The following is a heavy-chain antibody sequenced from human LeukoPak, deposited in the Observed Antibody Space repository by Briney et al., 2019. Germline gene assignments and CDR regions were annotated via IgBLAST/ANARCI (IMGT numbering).Heavy chain of an antibody. Sequence: PGGSLRLSCAASGFTFSSYGMHWVRQAPGKGLEWVAVISYDGSNKQYADSVKGRFTISRDNSKNTIYLQINRVRPDDTAVYYCAKPALYSSSWYNYFGNWGQGTLVTVSS. CDR1: GFTFSSYG. J-gene: IGHJ4*02. CDR2: ISYDGSNK. V-gene: IGHV3-30*18. CDR3: AKPALYSSSWYNYFGN. D-gene: IGHD6-13*01.